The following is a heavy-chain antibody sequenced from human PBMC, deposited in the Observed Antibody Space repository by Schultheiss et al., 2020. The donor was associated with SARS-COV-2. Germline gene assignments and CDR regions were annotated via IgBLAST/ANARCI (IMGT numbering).Heavy chain of an antibody. D-gene: IGHD6-6*01. J-gene: IGHJ6*02. Sequence: GGSLRLSCEASGFTFSSYWMSWVRQAPGKGLEWVAVISYDGSNKYYADSVKGRFTISRDNSKNTLYLQMNSLRAEDTAVYYCAKDIAAPQHPPYYYGMDVWGQGTTVTVSS. CDR1: GFTFSSYW. CDR3: AKDIAAPQHPPYYYGMDV. CDR2: ISYDGSNK. V-gene: IGHV3-30*18.